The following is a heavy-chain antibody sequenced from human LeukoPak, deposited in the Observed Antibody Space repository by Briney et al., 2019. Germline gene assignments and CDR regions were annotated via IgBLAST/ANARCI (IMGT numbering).Heavy chain of an antibody. V-gene: IGHV3-30*16. J-gene: IGHJ5*01. CDR1: GLTFSTYA. Sequence: GGPLRLSCAASGLTFSTYAINWIRQAPCKGLAWMALISYDASNKYYADSVKGRFTISRDNSKSTVYLQMNSLRAEDTAVYYCARAPRWLQLWFDYWGQGTLVTVS. D-gene: IGHD5-24*01. CDR3: ARAPRWLQLWFDY. CDR2: ISYDASNK.